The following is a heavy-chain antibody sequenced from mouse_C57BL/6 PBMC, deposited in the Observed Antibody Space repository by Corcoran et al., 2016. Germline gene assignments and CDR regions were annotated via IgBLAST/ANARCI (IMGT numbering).Heavy chain of an antibody. V-gene: IGHV1-75*01. CDR3: ARGGLYYGSSYYWYFDV. J-gene: IGHJ1*03. CDR1: GYTFTDYY. D-gene: IGHD1-1*01. CDR2: IFPGSGST. Sequence: QVQLQQSGPELVKPGASVKISCKASGYTFTDYYINWVKQRPGQGLEWIGWIFPGSGSTYYNEKFKGKATLTVDKSSSTAYMLLSSLTSEDSAVYFCARGGLYYGSSYYWYFDVWGTGTTVTVSS.